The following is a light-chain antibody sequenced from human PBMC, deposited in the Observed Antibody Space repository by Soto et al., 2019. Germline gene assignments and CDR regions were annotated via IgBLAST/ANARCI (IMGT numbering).Light chain of an antibody. CDR2: GAF. CDR1: QSVNHF. V-gene: IGKV3-15*01. Sequence: EIVMTQSPATLSVSPGERVTLSCWASQSVNHFLAWYQQRPGQAPRLVIYGAFIRATGIPARFTGSGSGSEFTLTIGSLQPEDFAVYYCQQYHSWPLSFGGGTNLEIK. J-gene: IGKJ4*01. CDR3: QQYHSWPLS.